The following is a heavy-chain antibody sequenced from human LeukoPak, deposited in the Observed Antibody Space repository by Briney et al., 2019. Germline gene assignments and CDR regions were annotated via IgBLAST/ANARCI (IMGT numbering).Heavy chain of an antibody. D-gene: IGHD6-19*01. CDR3: ARDAGYSSGWYGYYFDY. CDR1: GGTFSSYA. CDR2: IIPIFGTA. Sequence: GASVKVSCKASGGTFSSYAISWVRQAPGQGLEWMGGIIPIFGTANYAQKFQGRVTITADESTSTAYMELSSLRSGDTAVYYCARDAGYSSGWYGYYFDYWGQGTLVTVSS. J-gene: IGHJ4*02. V-gene: IGHV1-69*13.